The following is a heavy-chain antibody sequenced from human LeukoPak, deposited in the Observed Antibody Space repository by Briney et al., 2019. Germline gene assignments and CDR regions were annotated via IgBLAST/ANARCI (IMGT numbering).Heavy chain of an antibody. V-gene: IGHV3-53*01. J-gene: IGHJ4*01. D-gene: IGHD3-10*01. CDR3: ARSVATTSDGSGIKDY. CDR2: IYSGGST. CDR1: GFTVSSNY. Sequence: GGSLRLSCAASGFTVSSNYMSWVRQAPGKGLEWVSVIYSGGSTYYADSVKGRFTISRDNSKNTLYLQMNSLRAEDTAVYYCARSVATTSDGSGIKDYWGQGTMVTVSS.